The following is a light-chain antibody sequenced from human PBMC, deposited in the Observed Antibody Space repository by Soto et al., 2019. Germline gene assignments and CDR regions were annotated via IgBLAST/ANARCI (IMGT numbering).Light chain of an antibody. CDR2: GAS. CDR3: HQYRIPSQK. J-gene: IGKJ1*01. Sequence: EIVMTQSPATLSVSPGERATLSCRASQSVSSSYLAWYQQKPGQAPTLLIFGASGRATGIPDRFSGSASGANFTRTISCLQPEDFSVYYFHQYRIPSQKFGPGTQVE. V-gene: IGKV3-20*01. CDR1: QSVSSSY.